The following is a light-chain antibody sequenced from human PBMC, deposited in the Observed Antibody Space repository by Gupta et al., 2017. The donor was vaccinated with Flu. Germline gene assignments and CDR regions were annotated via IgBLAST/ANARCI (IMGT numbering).Light chain of an antibody. CDR2: WAS. V-gene: IGKV4-1*01. J-gene: IGKJ1*01. Sequence: INCKSSQSVLYTSNNKNYLAWYQQKPGQPPKLLIYWASTRESGVPDRFSGSGSGTDFTLTISSLQAEDVAVYYCQQYFSSPTFGQGTKVEIK. CDR1: QSVLYTSNNKNY. CDR3: QQYFSSPT.